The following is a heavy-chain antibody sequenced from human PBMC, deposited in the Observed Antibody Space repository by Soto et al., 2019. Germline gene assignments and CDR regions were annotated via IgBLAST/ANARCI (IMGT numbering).Heavy chain of an antibody. J-gene: IGHJ5*02. V-gene: IGHV3-33*01. CDR3: ARENYDILTGYYMRRWFDP. D-gene: IGHD3-9*01. Sequence: GGSLRLSCAASGFTFSSYGMHWVRQAPGKGLEWVAVIWYDGSNKYYADSVKGRFTISRDNSKNTLYLQMNSLRAEDTAVYYCARENYDILTGYYMRRWFDPWGQGTLVTVSS. CDR1: GFTFSSYG. CDR2: IWYDGSNK.